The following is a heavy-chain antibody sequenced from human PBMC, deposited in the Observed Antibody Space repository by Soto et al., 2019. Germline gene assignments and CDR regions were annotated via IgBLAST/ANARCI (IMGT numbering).Heavy chain of an antibody. CDR2: ISGSGGST. CDR3: ASQYCSSTSCYYDAFDI. CDR1: GLTFSSYA. V-gene: IGHV3-23*01. D-gene: IGHD2-2*01. J-gene: IGHJ3*02. Sequence: GGSLRLSCAASGLTFSSYAMSWVRQAPGKGLEWVSAISGSGGSTYYADSVKGRFTISRDNSKNTLYLQMNSLRAEDTAVYYCASQYCSSTSCYYDAFDIWGQGTMVTVSS.